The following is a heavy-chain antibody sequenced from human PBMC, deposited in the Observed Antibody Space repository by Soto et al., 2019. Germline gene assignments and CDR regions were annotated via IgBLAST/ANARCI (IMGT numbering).Heavy chain of an antibody. D-gene: IGHD3-3*01. Sequence: GASVKVSCKASGYTFTSYAMHWVRQAPGQRLERMGWINAGNGNTKYSQKFQGRDTITWDTSASTAYMELSLLRSEDTAVYYCPRGLTVYYDFWSGYYYLGWFDPWGQGTLVTVSS. V-gene: IGHV1-3*01. CDR3: PRGLTVYYDFWSGYYYLGWFDP. CDR1: GYTFTSYA. J-gene: IGHJ5*02. CDR2: INAGNGNT.